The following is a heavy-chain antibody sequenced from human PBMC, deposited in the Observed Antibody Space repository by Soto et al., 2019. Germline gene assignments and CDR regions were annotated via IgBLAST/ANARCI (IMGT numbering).Heavy chain of an antibody. CDR3: ATSSDTGYIFDF. D-gene: IGHD3-9*01. V-gene: IGHV3-7*01. J-gene: IGHJ4*02. Sequence: GGSLRLSCAASGFTFITYWMSWVRQAPGKGLEWVANIKQDGSGEYYGDPVKGRFTISRDSAKNSLYLQMNSLRAEDTAVYYCATSSDTGYIFDFWGQGTLVTVSS. CDR1: GFTFITYW. CDR2: IKQDGSGE.